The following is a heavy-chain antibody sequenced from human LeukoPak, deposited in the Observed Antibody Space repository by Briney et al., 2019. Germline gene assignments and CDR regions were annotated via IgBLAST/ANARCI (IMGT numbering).Heavy chain of an antibody. Sequence: SETLSLTCTVSGGSISSDYWSWIRQPPGKGLEWIGYIYYSGSTNYNHSLKSRVSISVDTSKNQFSLKLSSVTAADTAVYYCAKVEEWLRLDYWGQGTLVTAS. V-gene: IGHV4-59*01. D-gene: IGHD5-12*01. CDR1: GGSISSDY. J-gene: IGHJ4*02. CDR3: AKVEEWLRLDY. CDR2: IYYSGST.